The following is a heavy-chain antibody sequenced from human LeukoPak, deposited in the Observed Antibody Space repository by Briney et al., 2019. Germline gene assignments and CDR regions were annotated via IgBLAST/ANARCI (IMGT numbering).Heavy chain of an antibody. Sequence: SETLSLTCTVSGGSIGSYYWSWIRQPAGKGLEWIGRIYTSGSTNYNPSLKSRVTMSVDTSKNQFSLKLSSVTAADTAVYYCAMSPSSGYETFDYWGQGTLVTVSS. CDR3: AMSPSSGYETFDY. D-gene: IGHD5-12*01. J-gene: IGHJ4*02. CDR1: GGSIGSYY. CDR2: IYTSGST. V-gene: IGHV4-4*07.